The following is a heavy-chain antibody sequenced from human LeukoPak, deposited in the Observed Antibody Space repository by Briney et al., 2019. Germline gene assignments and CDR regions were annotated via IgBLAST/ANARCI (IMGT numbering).Heavy chain of an antibody. CDR1: GFTFSSYE. CDR3: ARGNYYYDSSGYYYNNCMDV. V-gene: IGHV3-48*03. D-gene: IGHD3-22*01. J-gene: IGHJ6*03. Sequence: PGGSLRLSCAASGFTFSSYEMNWVHQAPGKGLEWVSYISSSGSTIYYAASVKGRFTISRDNAKNSLYLQMNSLRAEDTAVYYCARGNYYYDSSGYYYNNCMDVWGKGTTVTVSS. CDR2: ISSSGSTI.